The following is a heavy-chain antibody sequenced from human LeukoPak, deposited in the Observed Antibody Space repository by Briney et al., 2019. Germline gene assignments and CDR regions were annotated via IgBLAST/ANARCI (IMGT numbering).Heavy chain of an antibody. J-gene: IGHJ3*02. D-gene: IGHD3-10*01. CDR2: IKSKTNGGTT. CDR1: GLTFSNAW. V-gene: IGHV3-15*01. Sequence: PGGSLRLSCAASGLTFSNAWMSWVRQAPGKGLEWVGRIKSKTNGGTTDYAAPVKGRFTISRDDSKNTLYLQMNSLKTEDTAVYYCTTDMDLWFGFWYAFDIWGQGTMVTVSS. CDR3: TTDMDLWFGFWYAFDI.